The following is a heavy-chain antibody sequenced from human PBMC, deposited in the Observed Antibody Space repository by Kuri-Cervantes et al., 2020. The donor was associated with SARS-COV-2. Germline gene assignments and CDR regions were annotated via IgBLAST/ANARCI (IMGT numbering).Heavy chain of an antibody. J-gene: IGHJ4*02. CDR1: GFTFSSYS. Sequence: GESLKISCAASGFTFSSYSMNWVRQAPGKGLEWVSYISSSSSTIYYADSVKGRFTISRDNAKNSLYLQMNSLRAEDTAVYYCASEGLWFGELLYPTDWGQGTLVTVSS. CDR3: ASEGLWFGELLYPTD. V-gene: IGHV3-48*01. CDR2: ISSSSSTI. D-gene: IGHD3-10*01.